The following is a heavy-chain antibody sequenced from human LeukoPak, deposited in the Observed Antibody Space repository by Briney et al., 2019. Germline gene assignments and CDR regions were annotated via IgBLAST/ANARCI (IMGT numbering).Heavy chain of an antibody. J-gene: IGHJ5*02. D-gene: IGHD5-18*01. CDR3: AKDLSWNTADR. CDR2: INPDGTII. Sequence: GGSLRLSCVVSGFTYTDYWMHWFRQAPGKGPVWVSRINPDGTIIDYADSVKGRFSISRDNAKNLLYLQMNGLRADDTAVYYCAKDLSWNTADRWGQGILLTVSS. CDR1: GFTYTDYW. V-gene: IGHV3-74*01.